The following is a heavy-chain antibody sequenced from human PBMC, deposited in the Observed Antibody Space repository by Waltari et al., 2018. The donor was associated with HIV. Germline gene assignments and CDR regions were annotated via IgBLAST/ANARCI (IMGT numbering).Heavy chain of an antibody. CDR1: GFAFVSYA. CDR3: AKAFYEDTAYYYDF. J-gene: IGHJ4*02. CDR2: IDGSGTKS. Sequence: EVQLMESGGGLVQPGGSRRLSRAASGFAFVSYAITWVRQSPERGLEWVAAIDGSGTKSFYADSVKGRFTLSRDNSKNTVFLQMNSLRAADTAIYYCAKAFYEDTAYYYDFWGRGTRVTVSS. D-gene: IGHD3-22*01. V-gene: IGHV3-23*01.